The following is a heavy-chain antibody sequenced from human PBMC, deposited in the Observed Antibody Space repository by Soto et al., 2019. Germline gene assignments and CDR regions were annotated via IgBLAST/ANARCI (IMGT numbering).Heavy chain of an antibody. Sequence: ASVKVSCKASGYTFTGYYMHWVRQAPGQGLEWMGWINPNSGGTNYAQEFQGRVTMTRDTSISTAYMELSRLRSDDTAVYYCARDRVATISFDYWGQGTLVTVYS. V-gene: IGHV1-2*02. J-gene: IGHJ4*02. CDR2: INPNSGGT. D-gene: IGHD5-12*01. CDR1: GYTFTGYY. CDR3: ARDRVATISFDY.